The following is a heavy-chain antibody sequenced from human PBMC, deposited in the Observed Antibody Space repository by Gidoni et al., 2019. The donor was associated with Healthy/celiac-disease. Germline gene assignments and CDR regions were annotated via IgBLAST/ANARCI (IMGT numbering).Heavy chain of an antibody. Sequence: QVQLVESGGGVVQPGRSLRLSCAASGFTFSSYGMHWVRQAPGKGLEWVAVIWYDGSNKYYADSVKGRFTISRDNSKNTLYLQMNSLRAEDTAVYYCASRYCSGGSCYLNYWGQGTLVTVSS. CDR1: GFTFSSYG. V-gene: IGHV3-33*01. D-gene: IGHD2-15*01. CDR3: ASRYCSGGSCYLNY. CDR2: IWYDGSNK. J-gene: IGHJ4*02.